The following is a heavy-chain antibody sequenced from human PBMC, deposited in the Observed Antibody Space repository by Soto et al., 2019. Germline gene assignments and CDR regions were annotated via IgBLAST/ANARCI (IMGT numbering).Heavy chain of an antibody. Sequence: ASVKVSCKASGYTFTSYGISWVRQAPGQGLEWMGWISAYNGNTNYAQKLQGRVTMTTDTSTSTAYMELRSLRSDDTAVYYCARAQWELLGLYYYYYGIDFWGQGTTVTVSS. CDR2: ISAYNGNT. CDR3: ARAQWELLGLYYYYYGIDF. D-gene: IGHD1-26*01. CDR1: GYTFTSYG. J-gene: IGHJ6*02. V-gene: IGHV1-18*01.